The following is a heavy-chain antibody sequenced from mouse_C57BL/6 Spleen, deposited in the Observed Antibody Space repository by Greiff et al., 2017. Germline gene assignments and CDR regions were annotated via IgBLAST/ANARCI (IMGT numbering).Heavy chain of an antibody. J-gene: IGHJ1*03. D-gene: IGHD1-1*01. CDR2: IHPNSGST. V-gene: IGHV1-64*01. CDR3: ARYLLLLYWYVAV. Sequence: PGQGLEWIGMIHPNSGSTNYNEKFKSKAPLTVDKSSSTAYMQLSSLTSEDSAFYYCARYLLLLYWYVAVWGTGATVTVSS.